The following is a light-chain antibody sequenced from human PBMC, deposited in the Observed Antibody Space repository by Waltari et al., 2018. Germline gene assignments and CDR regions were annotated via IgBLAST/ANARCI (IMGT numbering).Light chain of an antibody. J-gene: IGKJ4*01. CDR2: GAS. V-gene: IGKV1-12*01. Sequence: DIQMTQSPSSVSASVGDRVTISCRASQDVSTWLAWYQQKPGKAPNLLIHGASSLQSGVPSRFSGSGSGTEFTLTINGLQPEDFATYYCQQTDGFPLTFGGGTKVEIK. CDR3: QQTDGFPLT. CDR1: QDVSTW.